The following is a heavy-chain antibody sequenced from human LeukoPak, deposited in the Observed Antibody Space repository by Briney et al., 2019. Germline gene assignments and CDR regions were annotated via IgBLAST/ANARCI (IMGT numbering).Heavy chain of an antibody. J-gene: IGHJ4*02. CDR3: ARDFRAGGFDY. V-gene: IGHV4-59*01. D-gene: IGHD3-10*01. CDR2: IYYGGST. CDR1: GGSISSYY. Sequence: PSETLSLTCTVSGGSISSYYWSWIRQPPGKGLEWIGYIYYGGSTNYNPSLKSRVTISVDTSKNQFSLKLSSVTAADTAVYYCARDFRAGGFDYWGQGTLVTVSS.